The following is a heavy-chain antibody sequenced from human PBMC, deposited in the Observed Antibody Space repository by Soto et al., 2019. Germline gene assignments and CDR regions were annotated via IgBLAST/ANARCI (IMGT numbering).Heavy chain of an antibody. CDR2: IWYDGSNK. CDR3: ARGSRFCSGGSCYGY. CDR1: GFTFSSYG. J-gene: IGHJ4*02. D-gene: IGHD2-15*01. V-gene: IGHV3-33*01. Sequence: PGGSLRLSCAASGFTFSSYGMHWVRQAPGKGLEWVAVIWYDGSNKYYADPVKGRFTISRDNSKNTLYLQMNSLRAEDTAVYYCARGSRFCSGGSCYGYWGQGTLVTVS.